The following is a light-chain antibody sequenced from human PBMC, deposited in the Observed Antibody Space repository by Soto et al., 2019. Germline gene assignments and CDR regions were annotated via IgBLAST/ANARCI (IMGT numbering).Light chain of an antibody. J-gene: IGLJ2*01. CDR2: DDT. V-gene: IGLV3-21*02. Sequence: SYELTQPPSVSVAPGQTATITCGGNNIGSKSVHWYQQKAGQAPVLVVHDDTDRPSGIPERFSGSNSGNTATLTISSVEAGDEADYYCQVWESSGDQVIFAGGTKLTVL. CDR3: QVWESSGDQVI. CDR1: NIGSKS.